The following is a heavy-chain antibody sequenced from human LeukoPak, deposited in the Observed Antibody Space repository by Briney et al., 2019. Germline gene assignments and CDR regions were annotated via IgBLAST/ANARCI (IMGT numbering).Heavy chain of an antibody. CDR2: ISSNSSYI. J-gene: IGHJ6*02. D-gene: IGHD6-13*01. Sequence: GGSLRLSCAASGFTFSSYSMNWVRQAPGTGMEWVSSISSNSSYIYYADSVKGRFTISRDNAKNSLYLQMNSLRAEDTAVYYCASFLQQQLVRWDYYYGMDVWGQGTTVTVSS. V-gene: IGHV3-21*01. CDR1: GFTFSSYS. CDR3: ASFLQQQLVRWDYYYGMDV.